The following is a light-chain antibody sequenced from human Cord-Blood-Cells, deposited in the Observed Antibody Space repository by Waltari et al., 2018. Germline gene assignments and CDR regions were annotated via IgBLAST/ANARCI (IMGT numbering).Light chain of an antibody. Sequence: EIVLTQSPGTLSLSPGERATLSCRASQSVSSSYLAWYQQKPGQAPMLLIYGASSRATGIPDRFSGSGSGTYFTLTISRLEPEDFAVYYCQQYGSSPTFGQGTKVEIK. J-gene: IGKJ1*01. CDR2: GAS. V-gene: IGKV3-20*01. CDR1: QSVSSSY. CDR3: QQYGSSPT.